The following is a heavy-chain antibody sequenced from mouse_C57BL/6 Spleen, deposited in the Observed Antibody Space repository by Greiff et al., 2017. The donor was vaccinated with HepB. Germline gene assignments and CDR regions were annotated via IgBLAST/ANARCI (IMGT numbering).Heavy chain of an antibody. CDR1: GYTFTDYE. CDR2: IDPETGGT. Sequence: QVQLQQPGAELVRPGASVTLSCKASGYTFTDYEMHWVKQTPVHGLEWIGAIDPETGGTAYNQKFKGKAILTADKSSSTAYMELRSLTSEDSAVYYCTRGRNALYFAYWGQGTLVTVSA. CDR3: TRGRNALYFAY. D-gene: IGHD2-3*01. J-gene: IGHJ3*01. V-gene: IGHV1-15*01.